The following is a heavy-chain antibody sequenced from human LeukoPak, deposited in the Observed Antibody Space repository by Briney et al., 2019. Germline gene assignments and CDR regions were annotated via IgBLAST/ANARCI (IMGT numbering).Heavy chain of an antibody. J-gene: IGHJ4*02. Sequence: GGSLRLSCAASGFTFSNFGMHWVRQAPGKGLEWVSFIGYEGVHKYYADSVKGRFTISKDNSKATLYLQMNSMRPEDTAVYYCAKDLHGGYSSDYWGQRTLVTVFS. CDR3: AKDLHGGYSSDY. D-gene: IGHD4-23*01. CDR2: IGYEGVHK. V-gene: IGHV3-30*02. CDR1: GFTFSNFG.